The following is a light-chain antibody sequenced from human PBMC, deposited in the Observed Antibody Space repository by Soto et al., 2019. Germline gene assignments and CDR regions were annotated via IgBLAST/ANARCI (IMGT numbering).Light chain of an antibody. CDR3: ETWDTNTRV. V-gene: IGLV4-60*03. Sequence: QPVLTQSSSASASLGSSVKLTCTLSSGHRTNIIAWHQQQPGNAPRYLMKLESSGSYNKGSGVPDRFSGSSSGADRYLTISNLQSEDEAEYSCETWDTNTRVYGTGTKLTVL. CDR2: LESSGSY. CDR1: SGHRTNI. J-gene: IGLJ1*01.